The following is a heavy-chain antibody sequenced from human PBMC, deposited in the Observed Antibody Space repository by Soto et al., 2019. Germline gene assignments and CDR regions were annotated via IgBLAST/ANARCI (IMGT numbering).Heavy chain of an antibody. V-gene: IGHV1-69*13. Sequence: SVKVSCKASGGTFSSYAISWVRQAPGQGLEWMGGIIPIFGTANYAQKFQGRVTITADESTSTAYMELSSLRSEDTAVYYCATPGGIVVVPAAMFCGTGDYYYGMDVWCQGTTFTVSS. J-gene: IGHJ6*02. CDR2: IIPIFGTA. CDR1: GGTFSSYA. CDR3: ATPGGIVVVPAAMFCGTGDYYYGMDV. D-gene: IGHD2-2*01.